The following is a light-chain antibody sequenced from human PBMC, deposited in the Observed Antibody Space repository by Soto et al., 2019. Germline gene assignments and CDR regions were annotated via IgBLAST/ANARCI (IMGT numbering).Light chain of an antibody. J-gene: IGKJ2*01. CDR3: YQRSNWPRT. Sequence: EIVLTQSPATLSLSPGERATLSCRASQRVSSNLAWYQQKPGQAPRLLIYAASTRATGIPARFSGSGSGTDFTLTISSLEPEDFAVYYCYQRSNWPRTFGQGTKLEIK. V-gene: IGKV3-11*01. CDR2: AAS. CDR1: QRVSSN.